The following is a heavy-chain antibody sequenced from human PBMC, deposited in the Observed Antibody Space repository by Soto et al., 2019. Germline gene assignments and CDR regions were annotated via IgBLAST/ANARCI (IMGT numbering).Heavy chain of an antibody. CDR3: AHRDSGWYLLDY. V-gene: IGHV2-5*01. D-gene: IGHD6-19*01. J-gene: IGHJ4*02. CDR1: GFSLSTSGLG. Sequence: QITLKESGPTLVRPTQTLTLTCTFSGFSLSTSGLGVGWIRQPPGKALEWLALIYWNDDNRYSPSLKARLTITKDTSKNQVVLTMTNMYPVDTATYYCAHRDSGWYLLDYWGQGTLVTVSS. CDR2: IYWNDDN.